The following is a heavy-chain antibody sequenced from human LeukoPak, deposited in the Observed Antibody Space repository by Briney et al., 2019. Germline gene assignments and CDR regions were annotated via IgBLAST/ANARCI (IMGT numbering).Heavy chain of an antibody. CDR2: INPNSGGT. CDR3: ARATPIVVVPNVDY. D-gene: IGHD2-2*01. V-gene: IGHV1-2*02. Sequence: GASVKVSCKASGYTFTGYYMHWVRQAPGQGLEWMGWINPNSGGTNYAQKFQGRVTMTRDTSISTAYMELSRLRSDDTAVYYCARATPIVVVPNVDYWGQGTLVTVPS. J-gene: IGHJ4*02. CDR1: GYTFTGYY.